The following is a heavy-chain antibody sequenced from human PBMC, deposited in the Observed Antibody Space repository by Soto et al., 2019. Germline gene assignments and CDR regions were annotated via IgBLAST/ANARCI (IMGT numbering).Heavy chain of an antibody. Sequence: ASVKVSFKASGGTFTSSAISWVRQAPGQGLEWMGGIMPVFRTPDYAQKFQGRVTVSADESTSTAYMELSGLTSDDTAVYYCARDKDWPQSGGNSYYILDVWGQGTTVTVSS. CDR2: IMPVFRTP. CDR3: ARDKDWPQSGGNSYYILDV. V-gene: IGHV1-69*13. D-gene: IGHD3-9*01. CDR1: GGTFTSSA. J-gene: IGHJ6*02.